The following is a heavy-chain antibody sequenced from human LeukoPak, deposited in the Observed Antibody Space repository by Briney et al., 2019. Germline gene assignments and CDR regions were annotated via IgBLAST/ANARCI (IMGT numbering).Heavy chain of an antibody. CDR3: ARQDYYYDSSGYPSWFDP. CDR2: IYYSGST. J-gene: IGHJ5*02. Sequence: SETLSLTCTVSGGSISSSSYYWGWIRQPPGKGLEWIGSIYYSGSTYYNPSLKSRVTISVDTSKNQFSLKLSSVTAADAAVYYCARQDYYYDSSGYPSWFDPWGQGTLVTVSS. CDR1: GGSISSSSYY. D-gene: IGHD3-22*01. V-gene: IGHV4-39*01.